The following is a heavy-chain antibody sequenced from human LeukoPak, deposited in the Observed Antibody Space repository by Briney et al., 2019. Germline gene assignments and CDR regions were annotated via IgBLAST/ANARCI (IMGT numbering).Heavy chain of an antibody. D-gene: IGHD1-26*01. CDR1: GFTFSSYS. V-gene: IGHV3-48*01. J-gene: IGHJ5*02. CDR2: ISSSSSSI. CDR3: ARDRSIVGAWFDH. Sequence: GGSLSLSCAASGFTFSSYSMNWVRQARAKGREWVSYISSSSSSIYYADSVKGRFTISRDNAKNSLYLQMNSLRAEDTAVYYCARDRSIVGAWFDHWGQGTLVTVSS.